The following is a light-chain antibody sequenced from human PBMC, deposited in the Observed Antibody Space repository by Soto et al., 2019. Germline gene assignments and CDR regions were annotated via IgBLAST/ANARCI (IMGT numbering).Light chain of an antibody. CDR2: ETS. CDR3: LQHNSYPYT. J-gene: IGKJ2*01. CDR1: QDISRF. V-gene: IGKV1-17*03. Sequence: DVQMTQSPSAMSASVGDRVTITCRATQDISRFVAWFQQKPGKAPERLIYETSTLQPGVPSRFSGSGSGTEFTLAISGLQPEDVATYYCLQHNSYPYTFGQVTKLEIK.